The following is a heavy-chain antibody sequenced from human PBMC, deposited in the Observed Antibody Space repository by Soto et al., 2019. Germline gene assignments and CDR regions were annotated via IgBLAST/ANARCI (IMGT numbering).Heavy chain of an antibody. CDR1: GDSITSNH. J-gene: IGHJ5*02. CDR3: ARVSMSTVSWGFDP. Sequence: PSETLSLTCAVSGDSITSNHWNWIRQPPGRGLEWIGYIYNSGTTKYNPSLKSRVIISVDTSKNQLSLKLSSVTAVDTAVYYCARVSMSTVSWGFDPWGQGTLVTVSS. CDR2: IYNSGTT. D-gene: IGHD4-4*01. V-gene: IGHV4-59*01.